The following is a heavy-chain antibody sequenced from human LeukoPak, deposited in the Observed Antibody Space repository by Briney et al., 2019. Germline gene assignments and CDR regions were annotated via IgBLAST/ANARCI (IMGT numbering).Heavy chain of an antibody. D-gene: IGHD2-15*01. CDR2: IKPDGSGK. Sequence: PGGSLRLSGAASGFTFSSHWMSWVRQAPGKGPEWVAHIKPDGSGKYYVDSMEGRFSISRDNAKNSLFLQMSSLRAEDTAVYYCARPSCSGGTCFDYWGHGVLVTVSS. CDR3: ARPSCSGGTCFDY. CDR1: GFTFSSHW. J-gene: IGHJ4*01. V-gene: IGHV3-7*03.